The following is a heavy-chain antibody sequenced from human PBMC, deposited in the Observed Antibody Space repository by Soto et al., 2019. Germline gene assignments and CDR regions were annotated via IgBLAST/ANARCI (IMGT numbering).Heavy chain of an antibody. J-gene: IGHJ4*03. CDR3: AKGGVAAARGYFDY. CDR1: GLTFRSYG. Sequence: EVQLLESGGGLVKPGGSLSLSCSASGLTFRSYGMSWVRQAPGKGLEWVSDISGSGSNTNYADSVKGRFTISRDNSNNTLFLQMNSLRAEDTAIYYCAKGGVAAARGYFDYWGQGTLVTVSS. V-gene: IGHV3-23*01. D-gene: IGHD6-13*01. CDR2: ISGSGSNT.